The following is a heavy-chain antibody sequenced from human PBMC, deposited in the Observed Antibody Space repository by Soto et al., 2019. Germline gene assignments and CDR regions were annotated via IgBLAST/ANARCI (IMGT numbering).Heavy chain of an antibody. CDR1: GFTFSSYG. Sequence: GGSLRLSCAASGFTFSSYGMHWVRQAPGKGLEWVAVISYDGSNKYYADSVKGRFTISRDNSKNTLYLQMNSLRAEDTAVYYCAKGEAYCGGDCQLEDAFDIWGHGTMVTVSS. V-gene: IGHV3-30*18. J-gene: IGHJ3*02. CDR2: ISYDGSNK. D-gene: IGHD2-21*02. CDR3: AKGEAYCGGDCQLEDAFDI.